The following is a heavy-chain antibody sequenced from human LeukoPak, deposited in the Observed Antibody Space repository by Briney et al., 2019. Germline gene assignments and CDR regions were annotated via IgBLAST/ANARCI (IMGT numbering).Heavy chain of an antibody. CDR1: GFTFSNAW. CDR2: IKSKTDGGTT. J-gene: IGHJ4*02. D-gene: IGHD3-22*01. V-gene: IGHV3-15*01. CDR3: YTYYYDSSGYSRAFDY. Sequence: GGSLRLSCAASGFTFSNAWMSWVRQAPGKGLEWGGRIKSKTDGGTTDYAAPVKGRFTISRDDSKNTLYLQMNSLKTEDTAVYYCYTYYYDSSGYSRAFDYWGQGTLVTVSS.